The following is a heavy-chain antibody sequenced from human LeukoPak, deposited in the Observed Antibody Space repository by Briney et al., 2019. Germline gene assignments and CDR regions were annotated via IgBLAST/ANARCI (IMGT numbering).Heavy chain of an antibody. CDR3: ARVRYNYGDSDY. V-gene: IGHV4-38-2*01. J-gene: IGHJ4*02. D-gene: IGHD5-18*01. CDR1: GYSFSSGYY. Sequence: PSETLSLTCAVSGYSFSSGYYWCFLRPPPGELLEGIGTIYHNGNTYYNPSLKSRVTISVDTSKNQFYLKLSSVTAADTAVYYCARVRYNYGDSDYWGQGTLVTVSS. CDR2: IYHNGNT.